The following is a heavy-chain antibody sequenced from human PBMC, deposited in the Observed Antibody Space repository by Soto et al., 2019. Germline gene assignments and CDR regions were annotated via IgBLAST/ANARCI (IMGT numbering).Heavy chain of an antibody. D-gene: IGHD3-10*01. CDR2: IWYDGSNK. CDR3: ARDRGATMVRGVILWYYGMDV. Sequence: GGSLRLSCAASGFTFSSYGMHWVRQAPGKGLEWVAVIWYDGSNKYYADSVKGRFTISRDNSKNTLYLQMNSLRAEDTAVYYCARDRGATMVRGVILWYYGMDVWGQGTTVTVSS. CDR1: GFTFSSYG. V-gene: IGHV3-33*01. J-gene: IGHJ6*02.